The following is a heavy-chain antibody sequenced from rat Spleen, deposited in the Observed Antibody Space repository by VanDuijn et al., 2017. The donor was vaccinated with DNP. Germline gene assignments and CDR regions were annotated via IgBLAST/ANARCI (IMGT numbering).Heavy chain of an antibody. Sequence: EVQLVESGGGLVQPGRSMKLSCAASGFTFSSFPMAWVRQAPKKGLEWVATIIYDGSRTYYRDSVKGRFTISRDDAKSTLYLQMDSLRSEDTATYYCATSLTGRAWGQGVMVTVSS. CDR2: IIYDGSRT. CDR3: ATSLTGRA. CDR1: GFTFSSFP. J-gene: IGHJ2*01. V-gene: IGHV5S10*01. D-gene: IGHD5-1*01.